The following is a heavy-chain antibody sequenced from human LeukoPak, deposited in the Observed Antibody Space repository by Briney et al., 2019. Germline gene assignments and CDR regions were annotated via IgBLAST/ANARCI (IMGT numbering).Heavy chain of an antibody. J-gene: IGHJ4*02. CDR1: GYSISSGYY. Sequence: SETLSLTSAVSGYSISSGYYWGWIRQPPGKGLEWIGSIYHSGSTYYNPSLKSRVTISVDTSKNQFSLKLSSVTAADTAVYYCARRDNYYDSSGYWFYWGQGTLVTVSS. CDR2: IYHSGST. D-gene: IGHD3-22*01. V-gene: IGHV4-38-2*01. CDR3: ARRDNYYDSSGYWFY.